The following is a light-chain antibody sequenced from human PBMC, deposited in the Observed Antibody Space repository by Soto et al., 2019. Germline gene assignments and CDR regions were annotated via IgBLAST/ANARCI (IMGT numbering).Light chain of an antibody. CDR1: QDISNY. Sequence: DIQMTQSPSFLSASVGDRVTITCQASQDISNYLSWHQQKPGKAPKVLISDASILEAGVPSRFSGRASGTEFTFTITSLQPEDIATYYCQQYDNIPYTFGQGTKLEIK. V-gene: IGKV1-33*01. CDR3: QQYDNIPYT. J-gene: IGKJ2*01. CDR2: DAS.